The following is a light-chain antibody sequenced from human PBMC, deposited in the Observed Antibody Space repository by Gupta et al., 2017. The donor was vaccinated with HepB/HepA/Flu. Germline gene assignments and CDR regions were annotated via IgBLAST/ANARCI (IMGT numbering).Light chain of an antibody. CDR1: SSDVGSYNL. V-gene: IGLV2-23*02. CDR2: EVS. CDR3: CSYAGSSTFRV. J-gene: IGLJ1*01. Sequence: QSALTHPASVSGSPGLSITLSCTGPSSDVGSYNLVSWYQQHQGKAPKLMIYEVSERPSGVSNRFSGSKSGNAASLTISGLQAEDEADYYCCSYAGSSTFRVFGTGTKVTVL.